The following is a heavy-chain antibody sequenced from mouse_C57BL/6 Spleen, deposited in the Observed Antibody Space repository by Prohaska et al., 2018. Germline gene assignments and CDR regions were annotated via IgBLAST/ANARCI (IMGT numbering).Heavy chain of an antibody. J-gene: IGHJ1*03. Sequence: QVQLQQSGAELVRPGASVTLSCKASGYTFTDYEMHWVKQTPVHGLEWIRAIDPETGGTAYNQKFRGKAILTADKSSSTAYMELRSLTSEDSAVYYCTRRADYYGNYVWYFDVWGTGTTVTVSS. CDR3: TRRADYYGNYVWYFDV. CDR1: GYTFTDYE. V-gene: IGHV1-15*01. CDR2: IDPETGGT. D-gene: IGHD2-1*01.